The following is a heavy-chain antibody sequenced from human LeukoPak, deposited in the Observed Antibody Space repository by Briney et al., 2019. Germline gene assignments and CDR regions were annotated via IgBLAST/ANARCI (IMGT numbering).Heavy chain of an antibody. D-gene: IGHD5-18*01. J-gene: IGHJ4*02. CDR2: IKKDGSEK. CDR1: GFTFSGYW. V-gene: IGHV3-7*01. CDR3: ARHLSGVTGYTYGRGIDY. Sequence: GGSLRLSCAVSGFTFSGYWMSWVRQAPGKGLEWVANIKKDGSEKYYVDSVKGRFTISRNNAKTSLYLQMISLRAEDTAVYYCARHLSGVTGYTYGRGIDYWGQGTLVTVSS.